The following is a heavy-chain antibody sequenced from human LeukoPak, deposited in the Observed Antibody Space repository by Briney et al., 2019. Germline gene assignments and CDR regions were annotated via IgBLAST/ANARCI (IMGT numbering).Heavy chain of an antibody. CDR2: IYHSGST. CDR1: GGSFSGYY. V-gene: IGHV4-34*01. D-gene: IGHD1-26*01. Sequence: SETLSLTCAVYGGSFSGYYWSWIRQPPGKGLEWIGEIYHSGSTNYNPSLKSRVTISVDTSKNHFSLKPSSVTAADTAVYYCARVWVDAFDIWGQGTMVTVSS. J-gene: IGHJ3*02. CDR3: ARVWVDAFDI.